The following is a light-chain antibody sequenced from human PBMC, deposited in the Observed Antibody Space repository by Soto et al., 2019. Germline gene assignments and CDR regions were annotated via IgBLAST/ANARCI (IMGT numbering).Light chain of an antibody. CDR3: QQYNNWPPVT. J-gene: IGKJ4*01. Sequence: EIVLTQSPATLSLSPGERATLSCRASQSVSSKLAWYQQKPGQAPRLLTYGASTRATGIPATFSGSGSGREFTLTISSLQSEDFALYYCQQYNNWPPVTFGGGTKVDI. CDR2: GAS. V-gene: IGKV3-15*01. CDR1: QSVSSK.